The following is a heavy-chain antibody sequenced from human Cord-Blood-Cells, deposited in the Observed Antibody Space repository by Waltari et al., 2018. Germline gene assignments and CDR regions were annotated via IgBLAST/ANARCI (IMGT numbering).Heavy chain of an antibody. CDR2: INPNSGGT. CDR1: GYTFTAYY. D-gene: IGHD6-19*01. V-gene: IGHV1-2*04. Sequence: QVQLVQSGAEVKKLGASVKVSCKASGYTFTAYYMLWVRQAHGQGLEWMGWINPNSGGTNYAQKFQGWVTMTRDTSISTAYMELSRLRSDDTAVYYCARDPSIAVAGTGYFDYWGQGTLVTVSS. J-gene: IGHJ4*02. CDR3: ARDPSIAVAGTGYFDY.